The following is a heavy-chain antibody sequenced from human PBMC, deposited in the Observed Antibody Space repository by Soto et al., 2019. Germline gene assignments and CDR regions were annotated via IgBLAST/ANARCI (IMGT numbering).Heavy chain of an antibody. CDR1: GFTFNNYA. CDR3: AKETSCSGRYYGMDV. V-gene: IGHV3-23*01. Sequence: EVQLLESGGGLVQPGGSLRLSCAASGFTFNNYAMSWVRQAPGKGLEWVSAIGGSGGNTYYADSVKGRFTISRDNSKNTLYLQMNSLRAEDTAVYYCAKETSCSGRYYGMDVWGQGTTVTVSS. J-gene: IGHJ6*02. D-gene: IGHD2-15*01. CDR2: IGGSGGNT.